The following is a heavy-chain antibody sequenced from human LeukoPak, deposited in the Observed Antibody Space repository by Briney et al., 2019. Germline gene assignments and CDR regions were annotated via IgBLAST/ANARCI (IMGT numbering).Heavy chain of an antibody. CDR3: AASRGSGWYYFDY. D-gene: IGHD6-19*01. J-gene: IGHJ4*02. CDR1: GFTFSSYC. V-gene: IGHV3-7*01. CDR2: IKQDGSEK. Sequence: PGGSLRLSCAASGFTFSSYCMSWVRQAPGKGLEWVANIKQDGSEKYYVDSVKGRFTISRDNAKNSLYLQMNSLRAEDTAVYYCAASRGSGWYYFDYWGQGTLVTVSS.